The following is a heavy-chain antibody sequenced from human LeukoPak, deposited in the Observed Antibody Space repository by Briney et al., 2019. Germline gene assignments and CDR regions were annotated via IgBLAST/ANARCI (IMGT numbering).Heavy chain of an antibody. J-gene: IGHJ4*02. V-gene: IGHV3-33*01. Sequence: PGRSLTLSCAASEFTFTAYGMDWVRQAPGKGLEWVAFIYYDGSNIYYADYVKGRFTISRDISKNTLYLQMDSLRAEDTAIYYCARDWNTNSFDYWGQGTLVTVSS. CDR2: IYYDGSNI. CDR1: EFTFTAYG. CDR3: ARDWNTNSFDY. D-gene: IGHD1-1*01.